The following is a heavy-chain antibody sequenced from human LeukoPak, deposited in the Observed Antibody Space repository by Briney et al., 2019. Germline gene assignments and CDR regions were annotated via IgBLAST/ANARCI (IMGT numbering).Heavy chain of an antibody. D-gene: IGHD3-22*01. CDR3: ARDRGHYYDISGLRCAFDI. CDR2: ISSSGSTT. Sequence: PGGSLRLSCAASGFTFSDYYMSWIRQTPGKGLEWVSYISSSGSTTYYADSVKGRFTISRDNAKNSLYLQMNSLRAEDTAVYYCARDRGHYYDISGLRCAFDIWGQGTMVTVSS. V-gene: IGHV3-11*04. J-gene: IGHJ3*02. CDR1: GFTFSDYY.